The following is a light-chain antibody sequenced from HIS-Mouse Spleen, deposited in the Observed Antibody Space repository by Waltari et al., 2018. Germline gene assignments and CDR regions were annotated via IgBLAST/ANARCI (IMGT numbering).Light chain of an antibody. CDR1: QSISSY. Sequence: IQLTPSPSSLSASVGGRVTITCQASQSISSYLNWYQQKPGKAPKLLIYAASSLQSRVPSRFSGSGAETDVTLTSSSLQPEDYASEYCQQSYSTPPGTFGQGTKVEIK. CDR3: QQSYSTPPGT. CDR2: AAS. J-gene: IGKJ1*01. V-gene: IGKV1-39*01.